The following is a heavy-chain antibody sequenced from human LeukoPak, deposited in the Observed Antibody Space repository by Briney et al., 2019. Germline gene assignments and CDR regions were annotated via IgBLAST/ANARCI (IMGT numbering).Heavy chain of an antibody. CDR3: ARDLDTAYSYYFDY. Sequence: GVSLRLSCAASRFTFSDYYMSWIRQDPGKGLKWVSYISSSGSTIYYADSVKARFTISRDNAKNSLYLQMNSLRAEDTAVYYCARDLDTAYSYYFDYWGQETLVTVSS. J-gene: IGHJ4*02. D-gene: IGHD5-18*01. V-gene: IGHV3-11*01. CDR2: ISSSGSTI. CDR1: RFTFSDYY.